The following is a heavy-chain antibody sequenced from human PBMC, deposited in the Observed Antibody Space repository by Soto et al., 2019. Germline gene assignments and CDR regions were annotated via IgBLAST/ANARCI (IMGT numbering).Heavy chain of an antibody. J-gene: IGHJ4*02. CDR1: GFTLPGYS. CDR3: ARSSTFYDS. D-gene: IGHD6-6*01. Sequence: EVQVVESGGDLVQPGGSLRLSCAPSGFTLPGYSMNWVRQAPGKGLEWVSYISSSSDTIYYADSVKGRFTISRDNAKNLLYLQMKSQSAEDTAVYYCARSSTFYDSWGQGTPVTVSS. CDR2: ISSSSDTI. V-gene: IGHV3-48*01.